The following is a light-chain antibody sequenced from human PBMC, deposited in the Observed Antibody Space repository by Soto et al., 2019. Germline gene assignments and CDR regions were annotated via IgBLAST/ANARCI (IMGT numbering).Light chain of an antibody. CDR3: QQSYSTPYT. V-gene: IGKV1-39*01. CDR1: QSISSY. CDR2: AAS. J-gene: IGKJ2*01. Sequence: DIQMTQSPSSLSASVGDRVTITCRASQSISSYLTRYQQKPGKAPKLLIYAASSFQSGVPSRFSGSGSGTDFTLTISSLQPEDFATDYCQQSYSTPYTFGQGTKLEIK.